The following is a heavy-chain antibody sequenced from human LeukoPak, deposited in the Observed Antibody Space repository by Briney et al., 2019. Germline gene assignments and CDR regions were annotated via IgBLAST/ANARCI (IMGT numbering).Heavy chain of an antibody. CDR3: AKDSLGYCSSTSCPLRVYYYYMDV. Sequence: GGSLRLSCAASGFTFSSYGMHWVRQAPGKRLEWVAFIRYDGSNKYYADPVKGRFTISRDNSKNTLYLQMNSLRAEDTAVYYCAKDSLGYCSSTSCPLRVYYYYMDVWGKGTTVTVSS. CDR2: IRYDGSNK. J-gene: IGHJ6*03. D-gene: IGHD2-2*01. CDR1: GFTFSSYG. V-gene: IGHV3-30*02.